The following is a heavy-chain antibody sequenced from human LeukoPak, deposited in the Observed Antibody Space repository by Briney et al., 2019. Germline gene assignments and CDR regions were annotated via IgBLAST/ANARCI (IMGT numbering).Heavy chain of an antibody. D-gene: IGHD6-19*01. CDR2: ISGSNGGK. J-gene: IGHJ4*02. CDR1: GFTFSSSA. V-gene: IGHV3-23*01. CDR3: ANGGARGWYYFDY. Sequence: GGSLRLSCAASGFTFSSSAMSWVRRAPGKGLEWVSGISGSNGGKYYADSVKGRFTISRDNSKNTLYLQMNSLRAEDTAVYYCANGGARGWYYFDYWGQGTLVTVSS.